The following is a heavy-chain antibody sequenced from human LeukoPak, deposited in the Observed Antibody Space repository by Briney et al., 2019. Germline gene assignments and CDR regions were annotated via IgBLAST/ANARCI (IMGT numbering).Heavy chain of an antibody. J-gene: IGHJ4*02. V-gene: IGHV3-30-3*01. CDR3: ASPKDIVVVPAAPGGGGGPELDY. CDR2: ISYDGSNK. CDR1: GFTFSSYA. D-gene: IGHD2-2*01. Sequence: GGSLRLSCAASGFTFSSYAMHWVRQAPGKGLEWVAVISYDGSNKYYADSVKGRFTISRDNSKNTLYLQMNSLRAEDTALYYCASPKDIVVVPAAPGGGGGPELDYWGQGTLVTVSS.